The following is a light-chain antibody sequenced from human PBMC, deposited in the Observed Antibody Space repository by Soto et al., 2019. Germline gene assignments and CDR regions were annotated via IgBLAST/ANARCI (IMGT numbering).Light chain of an antibody. J-gene: IGLJ1*01. CDR2: GNS. Sequence: QSVLTQPPSVSGAPGQRVTISCTGSSSNIGAGFDVHWYQQLPGTAPKLLIYGNSNRPSGVPDRFSGSRSGTSASLAITGLQAEDGADYYCQSYDSSLTGSKVFGSGTKVTV. CDR1: SSNIGAGFD. V-gene: IGLV1-40*01. CDR3: QSYDSSLTGSKV.